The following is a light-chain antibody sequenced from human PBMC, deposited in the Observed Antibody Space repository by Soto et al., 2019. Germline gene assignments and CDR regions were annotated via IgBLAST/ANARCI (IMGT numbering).Light chain of an antibody. Sequence: EVVSTQSPATLSLSPGERATLSCRASQSVNRYLSWYQQKPGQAPRLLIYDTSNRATGIPARFSGSGSGTDFTLTISSLEPEDFAVYYCQQREHWPPITFGQGTRLEIK. V-gene: IGKV3-11*01. CDR1: QSVNRY. CDR2: DTS. J-gene: IGKJ5*01. CDR3: QQREHWPPIT.